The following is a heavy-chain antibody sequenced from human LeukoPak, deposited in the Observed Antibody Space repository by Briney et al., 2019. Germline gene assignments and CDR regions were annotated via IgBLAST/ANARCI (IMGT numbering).Heavy chain of an antibody. Sequence: PSETLSLTCTVSGGSISSYYWSWIRQPPGKGLEWIGYIYYSGSTNYNPSLKSRVTISVDTSKNQFSLKLSSVTAADTAVYYCARSGLRWSFDAFDIWGQGTMVTVSS. J-gene: IGHJ3*02. V-gene: IGHV4-59*08. CDR3: ARSGLRWSFDAFDI. CDR1: GGSISSYY. D-gene: IGHD4-23*01. CDR2: IYYSGST.